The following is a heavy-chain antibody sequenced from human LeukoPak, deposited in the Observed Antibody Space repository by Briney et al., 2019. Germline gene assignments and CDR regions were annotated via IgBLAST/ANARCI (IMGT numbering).Heavy chain of an antibody. Sequence: GGSLRLSCAASGFTFSSYGMHWVRQAPGKGLEWVAFIRYDGSNKYYADSVKGRFTISRDNSKNTLYLQMNSLRAEDTAVYYCARKLNRRGYDAFDIWGQGTMVTVSS. CDR2: IRYDGSNK. J-gene: IGHJ3*02. V-gene: IGHV3-30*02. CDR3: ARKLNRRGYDAFDI. CDR1: GFTFSSYG. D-gene: IGHD5-18*01.